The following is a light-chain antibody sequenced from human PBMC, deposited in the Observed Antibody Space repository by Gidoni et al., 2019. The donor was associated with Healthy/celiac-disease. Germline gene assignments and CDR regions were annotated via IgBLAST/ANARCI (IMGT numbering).Light chain of an antibody. CDR2: DVS. CDR3: CSYAGSYTVI. Sequence: QSALTQPRSVSASPGQSVTISCTGTSSDVGGYNYVSWYQHHPGKAPKLMIYDVSKRPSGVPDRFSASKSGNTASLTISGLQAEDEADYYCCSYAGSYTVIFGGGTKLTVL. CDR1: SSDVGGYNY. V-gene: IGLV2-11*01. J-gene: IGLJ2*01.